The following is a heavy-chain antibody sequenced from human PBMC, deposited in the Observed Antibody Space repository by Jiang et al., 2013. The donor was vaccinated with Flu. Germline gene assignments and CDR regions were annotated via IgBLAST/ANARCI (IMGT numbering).Heavy chain of an antibody. Sequence: GVVQPGRSLRLSCAASGFTFSSYGMHWVRQAPGKGLEWVAVIWYDGSNKYYADSVKGRFTISRDNSKNTLYLQMNSLRAEDTAVYYCARDYYGSGSYYNVGFDYWGQGTLVTVSS. CDR3: ARDYYGSGSYYNVGFDY. CDR2: IWYDGSNK. J-gene: IGHJ4*02. CDR1: GFTFSSYG. V-gene: IGHV3-33*01. D-gene: IGHD3-10*01.